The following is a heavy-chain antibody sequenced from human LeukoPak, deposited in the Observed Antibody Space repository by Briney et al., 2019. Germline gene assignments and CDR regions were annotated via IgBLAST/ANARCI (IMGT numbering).Heavy chain of an antibody. J-gene: IGHJ4*02. Sequence: GGSLRLSCAASRFTFSSYGLHWVRQAPGKGLEWVAVISYDGSNKYYADSVKGRFTISRDNAKNSLYLQMNSLRAEDTAVYYCAREYCSSTSCYRDPFDYWGQGTLVTVSS. CDR1: RFTFSSYG. CDR3: AREYCSSTSCYRDPFDY. CDR2: ISYDGSNK. D-gene: IGHD2-2*02. V-gene: IGHV3-30*03.